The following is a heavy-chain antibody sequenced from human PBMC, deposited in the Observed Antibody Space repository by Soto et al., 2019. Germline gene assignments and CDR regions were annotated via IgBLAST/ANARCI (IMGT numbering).Heavy chain of an antibody. CDR2: IYYSGST. CDR3: ARLYGLDAFDI. Sequence: SETLSLTCTVSGGSISSSSYYWGWIRQPPGKGLEWIGSIYYSGSTYYNPSLKSRVTISVDTSKNQFSLKLSSVTAADTAVYYCARLYGLDAFDIWGQGTIVT. D-gene: IGHD3-16*02. J-gene: IGHJ3*02. CDR1: GGSISSSSYY. V-gene: IGHV4-39*07.